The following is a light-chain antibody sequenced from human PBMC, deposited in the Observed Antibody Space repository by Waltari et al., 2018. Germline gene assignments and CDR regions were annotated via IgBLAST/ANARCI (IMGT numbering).Light chain of an antibody. CDR2: AAA. J-gene: IGKJ1*01. CDR1: QNIGTY. V-gene: IGKV3-20*01. Sequence: LTQSPGTLSVSPGERATLSCSASQNIGTYLVWYQQKPGQAPRLLMYAAARRATGIPDSFSGSGSGTDFSLTITRLEPEDFAVYYCQNHERLPATFGQGTTVEI. CDR3: QNHERLPAT.